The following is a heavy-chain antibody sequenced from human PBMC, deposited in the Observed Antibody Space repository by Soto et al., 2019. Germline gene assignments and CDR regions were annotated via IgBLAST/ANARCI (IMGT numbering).Heavy chain of an antibody. Sequence: GGSLRLSCAASGFTFSSYAMSWVRQAPGKGLEWVSAISGSGGSTYYADSVKGRFTISRDNSKNTLYLQMSSLRAEDTAVYYCAKVYCSSTSCPLRYYYYYMDVWGKGTSVTVSS. D-gene: IGHD2-2*01. CDR1: GFTFSSYA. V-gene: IGHV3-23*01. CDR2: ISGSGGST. J-gene: IGHJ6*03. CDR3: AKVYCSSTSCPLRYYYYYMDV.